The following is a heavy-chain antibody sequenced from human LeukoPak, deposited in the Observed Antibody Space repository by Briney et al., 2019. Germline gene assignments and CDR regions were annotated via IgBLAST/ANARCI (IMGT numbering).Heavy chain of an antibody. D-gene: IGHD3-3*01. Sequence: SQSLSLTCTVSGGSISSYYWGWIRQPPGKGLEWIGYIYYSGSTNYNPSLKSRVTISVDTSKNQFSLKLSSVTAADTAVYYCARVSSDFWSGYYTGADYYYYYYMDVWGKGTTVTVSS. J-gene: IGHJ6*03. V-gene: IGHV4-59*01. CDR3: ARVSSDFWSGYYTGADYYYYYYMDV. CDR1: GGSISSYY. CDR2: IYYSGST.